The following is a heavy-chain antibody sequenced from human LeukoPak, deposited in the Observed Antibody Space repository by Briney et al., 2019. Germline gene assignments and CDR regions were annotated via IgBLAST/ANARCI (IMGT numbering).Heavy chain of an antibody. J-gene: IGHJ4*02. V-gene: IGHV4-59*01. CDR2: ISDIGRT. CDR1: GGPINNYY. CDR3: ARNGLGSGWYSSAY. Sequence: SETLSLTCTVSGGPINNYYWTWIRQPPGKGLEWIGYISDIGRTNYNPSLKSRVTISVDTSKNQFSLKLTSVTAADTAVYYCARNGLGSGWYSSAYWGQGTLVTVSS. D-gene: IGHD6-19*01.